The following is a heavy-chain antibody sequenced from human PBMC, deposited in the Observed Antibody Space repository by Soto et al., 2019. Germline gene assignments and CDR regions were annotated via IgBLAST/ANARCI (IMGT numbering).Heavy chain of an antibody. J-gene: IGHJ6*02. V-gene: IGHV3-21*01. D-gene: IGHD3-10*01. Sequence: EVQLVESGGGLVKPGGSLRHSCVASGFTFSSFSMNCVRQAPGKRLVWVSYISSSNGNMYYAASVKGRFTIFRDNVKLVLYLQMHRPRGEDPAVYYFANVRKTWFGAYGLDVWAQGTTVTVSS. CDR1: GFTFSSFS. CDR2: ISSSNGNM. CDR3: ANVRKTWFGAYGLDV.